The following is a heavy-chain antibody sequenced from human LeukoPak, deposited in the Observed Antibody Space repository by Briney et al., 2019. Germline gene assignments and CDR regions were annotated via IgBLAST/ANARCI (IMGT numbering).Heavy chain of an antibody. CDR2: IIPIFGTA. V-gene: IGHV1-69*05. Sequence: SVKVSCKASGGTFSSYAISWVRQAPGQGLEWMGGIIPIFGTANYAQKFQGRVTITTDESTSTAYKELSSLRSEDTAVYYCAGSDIVVVRPRRAFDIWGQGTMVTVSS. D-gene: IGHD2-15*01. CDR3: AGSDIVVVRPRRAFDI. J-gene: IGHJ3*02. CDR1: GGTFSSYA.